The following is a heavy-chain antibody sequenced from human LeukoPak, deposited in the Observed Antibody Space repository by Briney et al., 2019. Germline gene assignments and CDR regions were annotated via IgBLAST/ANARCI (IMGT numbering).Heavy chain of an antibody. Sequence: GESLKISCKGSGYSFTSYWIGWVRQMPGKGLEWMGIIYPGDSDTRYSPSFQGQITISADKSISTAYLQWSSLKASDTAMYYCARSERRRQTYYDYVWGSYRDNWYFDLWGRGTLVTVSS. D-gene: IGHD3-16*02. CDR2: IYPGDSDT. J-gene: IGHJ2*01. CDR3: ARSERRRQTYYDYVWGSYRDNWYFDL. V-gene: IGHV5-51*01. CDR1: GYSFTSYW.